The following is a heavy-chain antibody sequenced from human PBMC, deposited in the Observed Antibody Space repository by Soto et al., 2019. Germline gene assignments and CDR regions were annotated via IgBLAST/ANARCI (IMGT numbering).Heavy chain of an antibody. CDR3: ARSGLSMVRGVITPGWFDP. CDR2: ISAYNGNT. J-gene: IGHJ5*02. CDR1: GYTFTSYG. D-gene: IGHD3-10*01. V-gene: IGHV1-18*01. Sequence: ASVKVSCKASGYTFTSYGISWVRQAPGQGLEWMGWISAYNGNTNYAQKLQGRVTMTTDTSTSTAYMELRSLRSDDTAVYYCARSGLSMVRGVITPGWFDPWGQGTLVTVS.